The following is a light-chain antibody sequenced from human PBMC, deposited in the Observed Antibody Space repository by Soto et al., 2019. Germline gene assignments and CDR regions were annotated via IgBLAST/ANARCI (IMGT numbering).Light chain of an antibody. CDR2: KAS. CDR3: QHTNSYSEA. CDR1: QTISSW. J-gene: IGKJ1*01. Sequence: DIQMTQSPSTLSGSVGDRVTITCRASQTISSWLAWYQQKPGKAPKLLIYKASTLKSGVPSRFSGSASGTEFSLTLSSLQSDEFETDHGQHTNSYSEAFGQGTKVDIK. V-gene: IGKV1-5*03.